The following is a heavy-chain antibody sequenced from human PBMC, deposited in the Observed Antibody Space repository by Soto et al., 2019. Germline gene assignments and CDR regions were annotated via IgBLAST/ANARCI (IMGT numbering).Heavy chain of an antibody. D-gene: IGHD3-10*01. CDR1: GYSFTSYW. CDR2: IYPGDSDT. Sequence: GESLKISCKGSGYSFTSYWIGWVRQMPGKGLEWMGIIYPGDSDTRYSPSFQGQVTISADKSISTAYLQWSSLKASDTAMYYCARHRTTYYYGPGIYYTHPYYYYMDVCGKRNTVTVSS. CDR3: ARHRTTYYYGPGIYYTHPYYYYMDV. J-gene: IGHJ6*03. V-gene: IGHV5-51*01.